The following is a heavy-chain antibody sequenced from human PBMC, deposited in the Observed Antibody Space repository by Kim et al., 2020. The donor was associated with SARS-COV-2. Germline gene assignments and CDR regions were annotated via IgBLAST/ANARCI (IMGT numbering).Heavy chain of an antibody. J-gene: IGHJ4*02. CDR1: GGSISSYY. CDR3: ASHSGYDYFDY. Sequence: SETLSLTCTVSGGSISSYYWSWIRQPPGKGLEWIGYIYYSGSTNYNPSLKSRVTISVDTSKNQFSLKLSSVTAADTAVYYCASHSGYDYFDYWGQGTLVT. CDR2: IYYSGST. V-gene: IGHV4-59*01. D-gene: IGHD5-12*01.